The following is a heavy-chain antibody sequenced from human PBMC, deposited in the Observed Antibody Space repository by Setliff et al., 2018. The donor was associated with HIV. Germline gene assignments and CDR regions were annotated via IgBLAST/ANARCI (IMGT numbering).Heavy chain of an antibody. V-gene: IGHV3-30*03. J-gene: IGHJ4*02. CDR3: ARENNFDY. CDR1: GFTFSKFW. CDR2: IASHGNWH. Sequence: GSLRLSCAASGFTFSKFWMHWVRQAPGNGLEWVAVIASHGNWHDYAASVKGRFTISRDTSRNTLYLQMNSLRVEDSALYYCARENNFDYWGQGTLVTVSS.